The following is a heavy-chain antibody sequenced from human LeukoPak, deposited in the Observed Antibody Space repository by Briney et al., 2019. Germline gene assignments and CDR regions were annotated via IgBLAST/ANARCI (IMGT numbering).Heavy chain of an antibody. CDR1: GFTFSYYW. D-gene: IGHD3-10*01. CDR2: IKEDGSEK. J-gene: IGHJ4*02. CDR3: ASGHYYGSGSYLLFDY. Sequence: GGSLRLSCAASGFTFSYYWMSWVRQAPGKGLEWVANIKEDGSEKYYADSVKGRFTISRDNSKNTLYLQMNSLRAEDTAVYYCASGHYYGSGSYLLFDYWGQGTLVTVSS. V-gene: IGHV3-7*01.